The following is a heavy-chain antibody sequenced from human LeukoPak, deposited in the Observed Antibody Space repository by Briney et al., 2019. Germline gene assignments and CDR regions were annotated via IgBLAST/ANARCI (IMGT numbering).Heavy chain of an antibody. V-gene: IGHV4-31*03. CDR2: IYHSEST. CDR1: GGSIISGTHY. J-gene: IGHJ6*02. CDR3: ARDHIHADYYGMDV. Sequence: SETLSLTCTVSGGSIISGTHYWSWIRQHPGKGLEWIGYIYHSESTYYNPSLKSRVTISVDTSKNQFSLKLISVTAADTAVYYCARDHIHADYYGMDVWGQGTTVTVSS.